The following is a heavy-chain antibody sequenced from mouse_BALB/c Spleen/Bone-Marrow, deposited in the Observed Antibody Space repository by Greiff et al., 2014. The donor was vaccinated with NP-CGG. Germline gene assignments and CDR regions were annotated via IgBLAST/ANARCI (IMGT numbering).Heavy chain of an antibody. CDR3: ARSGDSSGYGFAY. CDR1: GYTFTSYD. V-gene: IGHV1S56*01. J-gene: IGHJ3*01. D-gene: IGHD3-2*01. Sequence: QVQLKESGPELVKPGALVKISCKASGYTFTSYDINWVKQRPGQGLEWIGWIYPGDGSTKYNEKFKGKATLTADNSSSTAYMQLSSLTSENSAVYFCARSGDSSGYGFAYWGQGTLVTVSA. CDR2: IYPGDGST.